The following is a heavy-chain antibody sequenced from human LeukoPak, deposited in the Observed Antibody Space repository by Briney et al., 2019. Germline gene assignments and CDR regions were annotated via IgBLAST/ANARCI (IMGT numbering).Heavy chain of an antibody. V-gene: IGHV3-23*01. CDR1: GFTFSSYA. CDR2: ISGSGGST. Sequence: GGSLRLSCAASGFTFSSYAMSWVRQAPGKGLEWVSAISGSGGSTYYADSVKGRFTISRDNSKNTLYLQMSSLRAEDTAVHYCAKDGGRVVTAKNFDYWGQGTLVTVSS. D-gene: IGHD2-21*02. CDR3: AKDGGRVVTAKNFDY. J-gene: IGHJ4*02.